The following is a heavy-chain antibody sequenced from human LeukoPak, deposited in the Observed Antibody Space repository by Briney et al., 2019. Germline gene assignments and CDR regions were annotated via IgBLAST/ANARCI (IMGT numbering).Heavy chain of an antibody. V-gene: IGHV3-30*04. J-gene: IGHJ4*02. D-gene: IGHD6-19*01. CDR2: ISYDGSNK. CDR1: GFTFSSYA. Sequence: GVLRLSCAASGFTFSSYAMHWVRQAPGKGLEWVAVISYDGSNKYYADSVKGRFTISRDNSKNTLYLQMNSLRAEDTAVYYCAKDLELSIAVAGTLDYWGQGTLVTVSS. CDR3: AKDLELSIAVAGTLDY.